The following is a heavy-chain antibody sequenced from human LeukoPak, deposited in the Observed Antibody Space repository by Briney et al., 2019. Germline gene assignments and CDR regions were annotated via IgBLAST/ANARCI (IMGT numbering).Heavy chain of an antibody. J-gene: IGHJ5*02. D-gene: IGHD3-10*01. CDR3: ARAVTMVRGSWFDP. CDR1: GYTFTTYG. CDR2: ISAYNGNT. V-gene: IGHV1-18*01. Sequence: ASVKVSCKASGYTFTTYGINWLRQAPGQGLAWMGWISAYNGNTNYAQKLQGRVTMTTDTSTSTAYMELRSLRSDDTAVYYCARAVTMVRGSWFDPWGQGTLVTVSS.